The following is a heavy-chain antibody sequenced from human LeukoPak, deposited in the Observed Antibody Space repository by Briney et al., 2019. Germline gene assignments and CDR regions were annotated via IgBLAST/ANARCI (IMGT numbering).Heavy chain of an antibody. CDR1: GFTFSSYS. CDR2: ISSSSSYI. V-gene: IGHV3-21*01. CDR3: ARDSAPYYDILTGYYLPFDY. J-gene: IGHJ4*02. Sequence: GGSLRLSCAASGFTFSSYSMNWVRQAPGKGLEWVSSISSSSSYIYYADSVKGRFTISRDNAKNSLYLQMNSLRAEDTAVYYCARDSAPYYDILTGYYLPFDYGGQGTLVTVSS. D-gene: IGHD3-9*01.